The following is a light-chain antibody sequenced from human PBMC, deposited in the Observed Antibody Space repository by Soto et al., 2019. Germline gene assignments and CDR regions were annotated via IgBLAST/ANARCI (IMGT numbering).Light chain of an antibody. CDR3: SSYAISSSLYI. CDR2: DVS. J-gene: IGLJ1*01. CDR1: SSDVGGCKN. Sequence: QSALTQPASVSGSPGQSITISCTEASSDVGGCKNVSWYQLHPGKAPKLMISDVSNRPSGVSDRFSGSKSGNTASLTISGLQAEDEADYYCSSYAISSSLYIFGTGTKLTVL. V-gene: IGLV2-14*01.